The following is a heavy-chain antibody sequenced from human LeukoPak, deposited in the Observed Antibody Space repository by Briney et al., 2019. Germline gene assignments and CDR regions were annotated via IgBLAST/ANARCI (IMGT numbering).Heavy chain of an antibody. CDR1: GFTFSSYW. CDR3: ARGRYFDWLFDY. CDR2: INSDGSST. V-gene: IGHV3-74*01. J-gene: IGHJ4*02. Sequence: PGGSLRLSCAASGFTFSSYWMHWVRQAPGKGLVWVSRINSDGSSTSYADSVKGRFTISRDNAKNTLYLQMNSLRAEDTAVYYCARGRYFDWLFDYWGQGTLVTVSS. D-gene: IGHD3-9*01.